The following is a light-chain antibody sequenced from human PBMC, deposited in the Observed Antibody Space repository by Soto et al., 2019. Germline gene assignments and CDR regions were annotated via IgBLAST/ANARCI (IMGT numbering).Light chain of an antibody. CDR1: QSVSSNY. J-gene: IGKJ1*01. CDR3: QQYGSSPPT. CDR2: GAS. Sequence: EIVLTQSPGTLSLSPGERATLSCRASQSVSSNYLAWYQRKPGQVPRLLIYGASNRATGIPNRFSGSGSGTDFTLTITRLEPEDFVVYYCQQYGSSPPTFGQGTKVEI. V-gene: IGKV3-20*01.